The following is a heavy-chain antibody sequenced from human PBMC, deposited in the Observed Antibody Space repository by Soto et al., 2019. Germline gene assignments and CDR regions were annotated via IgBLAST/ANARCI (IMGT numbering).Heavy chain of an antibody. CDR3: ARGGSSSYNGMDV. V-gene: IGHV3-48*02. CDR1: GFSFSTYS. J-gene: IGHJ6*02. D-gene: IGHD6-6*01. CDR2: ISSRSYTI. Sequence: EVQLVESGGGLVQPGGSLRLSCAASGFSFSTYSMTWVRQAPGKGLEWVSYISSRSYTIYYVDSVKGRFTISRDNAKNSLYLQMNSLRDEDTAVYYCARGGSSSYNGMDVWGQGTTVTVSS.